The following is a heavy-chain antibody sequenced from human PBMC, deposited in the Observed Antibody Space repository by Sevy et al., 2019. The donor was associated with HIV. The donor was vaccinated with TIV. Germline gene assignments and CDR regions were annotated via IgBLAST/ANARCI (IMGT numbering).Heavy chain of an antibody. V-gene: IGHV1-69*13. Sequence: ASVKVSCKASGGSFSFNGISWVRQATGQGLEWMAGIIPILGTTKYAQKFQDRVTITADESTSIVYMELTSLRSEDTAVYYCARGGPDDILTHYGMDVWGQGTTVTVSS. CDR2: IIPILGTT. CDR1: GGSFSFNG. J-gene: IGHJ6*02. CDR3: ARGGPDDILTHYGMDV. D-gene: IGHD3-9*01.